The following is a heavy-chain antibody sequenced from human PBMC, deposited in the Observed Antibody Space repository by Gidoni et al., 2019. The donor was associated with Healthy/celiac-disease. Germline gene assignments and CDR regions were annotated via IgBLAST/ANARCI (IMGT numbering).Heavy chain of an antibody. CDR3: AKLELRYYFDY. Sequence: QVQLVESGGGVVQHGRSLRRSCAASGFPFSSDGMHWVRQAPGKGLEWVAVISYDGSNKYYADSVKGRFTISRDNSKNTLYLQMNSLRAEDTAVYYCAKLELRYYFDYWGQGTLVTVSS. CDR1: GFPFSSDG. D-gene: IGHD1-26*01. V-gene: IGHV3-30*18. J-gene: IGHJ4*02. CDR2: ISYDGSNK.